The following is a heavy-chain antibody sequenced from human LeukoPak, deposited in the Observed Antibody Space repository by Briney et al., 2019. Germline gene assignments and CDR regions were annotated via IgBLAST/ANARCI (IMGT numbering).Heavy chain of an antibody. CDR3: ARVSRGQYYYDSSGYLDY. Sequence: SETLSLTCTVSGGSISSYYWSWIRQPPGKGLEWIGYIYYSGSTNYNPSLKSRVTISVDTSKNQFSLKLSSVTAADTAVYYCARVSRGQYYYDSSGYLDYWGQGTLVTVSS. CDR1: GGSISSYY. D-gene: IGHD3-22*01. J-gene: IGHJ4*02. CDR2: IYYSGST. V-gene: IGHV4-59*01.